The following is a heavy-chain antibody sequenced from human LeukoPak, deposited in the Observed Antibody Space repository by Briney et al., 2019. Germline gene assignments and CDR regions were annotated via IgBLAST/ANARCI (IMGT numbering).Heavy chain of an antibody. CDR3: AREVDTAMVGFYFDY. V-gene: IGHV3-30-3*01. Sequence: PGGALTLSRAACGFTLSSYAMYWLRQAPGKGLEGVAVISYDGSNKYYADSLKGRLTISRDNSKNTLYLQMNSLRAEDTAVYYCAREVDTAMVGFYFDYWGQGTLVTVSS. CDR2: ISYDGSNK. J-gene: IGHJ4*02. D-gene: IGHD5-18*01. CDR1: GFTLSSYA.